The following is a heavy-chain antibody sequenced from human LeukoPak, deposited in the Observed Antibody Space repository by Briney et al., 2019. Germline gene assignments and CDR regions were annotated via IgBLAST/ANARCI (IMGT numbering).Heavy chain of an antibody. Sequence: GGSLRLSCAASEFTFSSYSMNCVRRAPGKGLGWVSSISGSGSYIYYADSVKGRFTLSRDNAKSSLSLQMNSLRAEDTAVYYCARGSTCFDYWGQGALVTVSS. CDR1: EFTFSSYS. CDR3: ARGSTCFDY. J-gene: IGHJ4*02. CDR2: ISGSGSYI. V-gene: IGHV3-21*01.